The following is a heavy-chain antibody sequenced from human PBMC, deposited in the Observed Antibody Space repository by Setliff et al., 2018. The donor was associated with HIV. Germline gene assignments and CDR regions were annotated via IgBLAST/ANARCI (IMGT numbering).Heavy chain of an antibody. CDR3: AKADRGYGRNWFDP. D-gene: IGHD4-17*01. J-gene: IGHJ5*02. Sequence: PGGSLRLSCAASGLTFSSYAMSWVRQAPGKGLEWVSAISGSGGSTYYADSVKGRFTISRDNSKNTLYLQMNSLRAEDTAVYYCAKADRGYGRNWFDPWGQGTLVTVSS. CDR2: ISGSGGST. CDR1: GLTFSSYA. V-gene: IGHV3-23*01.